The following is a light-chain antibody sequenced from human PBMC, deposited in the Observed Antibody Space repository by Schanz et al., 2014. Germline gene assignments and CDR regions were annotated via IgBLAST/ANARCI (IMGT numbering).Light chain of an antibody. CDR2: EGS. Sequence: QSALTQPASVSGSPGQSITISCTGTSSDVGSYNLVSWYQQHPGKAPKLMIYEGSNRPSGVSNRFSGSKSGNTASLTISGLQAEDEADYYCCSYAGTYTWVFGGGTQLTVL. CDR1: SSDVGSYNL. CDR3: CSYAGTYTWV. V-gene: IGLV2-23*01. J-gene: IGLJ3*02.